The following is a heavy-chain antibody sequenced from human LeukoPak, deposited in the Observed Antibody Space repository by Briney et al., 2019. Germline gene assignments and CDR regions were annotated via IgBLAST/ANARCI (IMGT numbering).Heavy chain of an antibody. CDR1: GGSISSYY. D-gene: IGHD4-17*01. CDR2: IYSTGST. Sequence: SETLSLTCTVSGGSISSYYWSWIRQPAGKGLEWIGRIYSTGSTNYNPSLKSRVTMSVDTSKNQFSLRLRSVTAADTAVYYCARLFYGSVDYWGQGTLVTVSS. V-gene: IGHV4-4*07. J-gene: IGHJ4*02. CDR3: ARLFYGSVDY.